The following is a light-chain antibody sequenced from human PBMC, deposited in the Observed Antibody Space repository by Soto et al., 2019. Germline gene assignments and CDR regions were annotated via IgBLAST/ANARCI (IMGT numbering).Light chain of an antibody. J-gene: IGKJ3*01. V-gene: IGKV1-5*01. Sequence: DIQMTQSPSTLSASVGDRVTITCRASQSISSWLAWYQQKPGKAPKLLIYDASSLESGVPSRFSGSGSGTEFNLTITSLQPDAFATYYCQQYNSYVTFGPGTKVDIK. CDR1: QSISSW. CDR3: QQYNSYVT. CDR2: DAS.